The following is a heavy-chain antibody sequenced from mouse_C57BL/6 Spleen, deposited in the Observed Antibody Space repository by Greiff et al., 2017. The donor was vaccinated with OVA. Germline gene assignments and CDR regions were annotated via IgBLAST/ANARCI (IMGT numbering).Heavy chain of an antibody. CDR1: GYSITSGYY. V-gene: IGHV3-6*01. CDR2: ISYDGSN. CDR3: ASPLFYYGSGFAF. D-gene: IGHD1-1*01. Sequence: EVHLVESGPGLVKPSQSLSLTCSVTGYSITSGYYWNWIRQFPGNKLEWMGYISYDGSNNYNPSLKNRISITRDTSKNQFFLKLNSVTTEDTATYYCASPLFYYGSGFAFWGQGTLVTVSA. J-gene: IGHJ3*01.